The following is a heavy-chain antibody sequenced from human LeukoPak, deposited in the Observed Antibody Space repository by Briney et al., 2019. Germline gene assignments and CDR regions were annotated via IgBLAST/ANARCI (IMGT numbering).Heavy chain of an antibody. CDR2: IKQDGSEK. D-gene: IGHD3-3*01. CDR1: GFTFSNYW. V-gene: IGHV3-7*05. J-gene: IGHJ4*02. Sequence: GGSLRLSCAASGFTFSNYWMSWVRQAPGKGLEWVANIKQDGSEKYYVDSVKGRFTISRDNAKNSLYLQMNSLRAEDTAVYYCARAPPGFWSGYYVDYWGQGTLVTVSS. CDR3: ARAPPGFWSGYYVDY.